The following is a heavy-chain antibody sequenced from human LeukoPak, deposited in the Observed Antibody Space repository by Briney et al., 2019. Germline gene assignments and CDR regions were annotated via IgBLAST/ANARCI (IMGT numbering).Heavy chain of an antibody. CDR3: ARPQGFQLLDLEY. CDR2: IYYSGST. Sequence: PSEALSLTCTVSGGSISSRSYYWGWIRQPPGKGLEWIGSIYYSGSTYYNPSLKSRVTISVDTSKNQFSLKLSSVTAADTAVYYCARPQGFQLLDLEYWGQGTLVTVSS. V-gene: IGHV4-39*01. CDR1: GGSISSRSYY. J-gene: IGHJ4*02. D-gene: IGHD2-2*02.